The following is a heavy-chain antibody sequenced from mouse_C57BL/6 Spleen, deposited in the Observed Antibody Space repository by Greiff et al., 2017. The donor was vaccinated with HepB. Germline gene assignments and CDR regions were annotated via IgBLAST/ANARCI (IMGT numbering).Heavy chain of an antibody. Sequence: EVQRVESGGGLVQPKGSLKLSCAASGFSFNTYAMNWVRQAPGKGLEWVARIRSKSNNYATYYADSVKDRFTISRDDSESMLYLQMNNLKTEDTAMYYCVRHVLYGYDDYFDYWGQGTTLTVSS. CDR1: GFSFNTYA. D-gene: IGHD2-2*01. CDR2: IRSKSNNYAT. V-gene: IGHV10-1*01. J-gene: IGHJ2*01. CDR3: VRHVLYGYDDYFDY.